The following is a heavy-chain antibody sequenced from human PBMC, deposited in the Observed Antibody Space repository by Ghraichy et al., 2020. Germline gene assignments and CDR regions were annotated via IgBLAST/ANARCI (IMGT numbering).Heavy chain of an antibody. J-gene: IGHJ4*02. CDR1: GFTFSSYS. CDR2: ITGRSSTI. CDR3: ATDRGVWSSTSCYGFDY. V-gene: IGHV3-48*02. D-gene: IGHD2-2*01. Sequence: GGSLRLSCVASGFTFSSYSMNWVRQAPGKGLEWVSYITGRSSTIFYADSVKGRFTISRDNAQNSLYLQMNSLRDEDTAVYYCATDRGVWSSTSCYGFDYWGQGTLVPGSS.